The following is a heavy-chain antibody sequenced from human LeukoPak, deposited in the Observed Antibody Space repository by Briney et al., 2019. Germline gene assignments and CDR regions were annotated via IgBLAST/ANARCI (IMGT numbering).Heavy chain of an antibody. J-gene: IGHJ4*02. D-gene: IGHD3-16*01. CDR3: ARRGTKGYAY. Sequence: SETLSLTCAVYGVSFSGYYWSWIRQPPGKGLEWIGEINHSGSTNYNPSLKSRVTISVDTSKNQFSLKLSSVTAADTAVYYCARRGTKGYAYWGQGTLVTVSS. V-gene: IGHV4-34*01. CDR1: GVSFSGYY. CDR2: INHSGST.